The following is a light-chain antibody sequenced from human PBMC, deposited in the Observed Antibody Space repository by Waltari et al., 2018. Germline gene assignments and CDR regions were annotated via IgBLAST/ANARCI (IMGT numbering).Light chain of an antibody. V-gene: IGKV1-6*01. J-gene: IGKJ4*01. Sequence: AIQMTQSPSSSSASVREPVTITCRATQGVRSDLGWYQQKPGQAPKLLIYDAYTLQSGVPSRFSGSGSGTDFTLTITSLQPEDYATYYCLQDYAYPLTFGGGTRVEIK. CDR2: DAY. CDR1: QGVRSD. CDR3: LQDYAYPLT.